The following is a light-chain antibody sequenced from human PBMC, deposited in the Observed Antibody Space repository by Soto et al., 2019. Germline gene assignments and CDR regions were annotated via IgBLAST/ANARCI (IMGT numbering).Light chain of an antibody. J-gene: IGKJ3*01. CDR1: QSVSSN. CDR3: QLYDIWTFS. Sequence: EIVMTQSPATLSVSPGERATLSCRASQSVSSNLAWYQQKPGQAPRLLIYGASTRATGIPARFSGSGSGTAFTRIIRSLQSECIAVYYGQLYDIWTFSFGTGINVNIK. V-gene: IGKV3-15*01. CDR2: GAS.